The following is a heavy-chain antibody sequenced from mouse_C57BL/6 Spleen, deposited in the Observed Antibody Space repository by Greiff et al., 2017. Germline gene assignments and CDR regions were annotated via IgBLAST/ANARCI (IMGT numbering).Heavy chain of an antibody. CDR2: ISYDGSN. D-gene: IGHD3-2*02. CDR3: ARDEDRAQAFLFDY. V-gene: IGHV3-6*01. J-gene: IGHJ2*01. CDR1: GYSITSGYY. Sequence: EVKLMESGPGLVQPSQSLSLTCSVTGYSITSGYYWNWIRQLPGNKLEWMGYISYDGSNNYNPSLKNRIAITRDTSKNQFFLKLNSVTTEDTATYYCARDEDRAQAFLFDYWGQGTTLTVSS.